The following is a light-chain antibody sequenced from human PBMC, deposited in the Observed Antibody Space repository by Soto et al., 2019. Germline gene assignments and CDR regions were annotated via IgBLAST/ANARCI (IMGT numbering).Light chain of an antibody. V-gene: IGKV3-11*01. CDR3: HQRNQ. CDR1: QFLSSY. Sequence: FFLPQSHVTLSLSLWETASLSCRASQFLSSYLAWYQQIPGQPPRLLIYDSTNRAAGIPARFSGSRSGTDFTLTISGVEPEDFAMYYCHQRNQFGQGTRLEIK. CDR2: DST. J-gene: IGKJ5*01.